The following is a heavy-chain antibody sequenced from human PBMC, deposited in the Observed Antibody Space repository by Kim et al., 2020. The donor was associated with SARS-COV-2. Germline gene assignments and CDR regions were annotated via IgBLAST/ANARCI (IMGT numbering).Heavy chain of an antibody. CDR3: ARSRAAYSDCDY. D-gene: IGHD4-4*01. J-gene: IGHJ4*02. V-gene: IGHV4-39*01. Sequence: YDNPSLQSRVTISVDTSKNQYTLTLSAVTAADTAVYYCARSRAAYSDCDYWGQGTLVTVSS.